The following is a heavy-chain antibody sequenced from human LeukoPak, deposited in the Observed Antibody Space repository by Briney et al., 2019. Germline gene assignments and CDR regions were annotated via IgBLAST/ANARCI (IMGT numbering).Heavy chain of an antibody. J-gene: IGHJ3*01. V-gene: IGHV3-30*18. CDR2: IFYGGSNE. CDR1: GFTFSSYW. Sequence: PGGSLRLSCAASGFTFSSYWMHWVRQAPGKGLEWVAVIFYGGSNEYYADSVKGRFTISRDNFKNTLHLQMNSLRLEDTAIYYCAKESALAATDTRDVFDLWGRGTMVTVSS. CDR3: AKESALAATDTRDVFDL. D-gene: IGHD6-13*01.